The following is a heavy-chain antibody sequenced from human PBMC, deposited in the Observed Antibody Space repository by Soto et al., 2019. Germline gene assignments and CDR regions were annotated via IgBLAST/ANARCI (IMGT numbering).Heavy chain of an antibody. J-gene: IGHJ3*02. CDR1: GYTFTSYD. Sequence: GASVKVSCKASGYTFTSYDINWVRQATGQGLEWMGWMNPNSGNTGCAQKFQGRVTMTRNTSISTAYMELSSLRSEDTAVYYCAIQEQVGATTYGAFDIWGQGTMVTVSS. CDR2: MNPNSGNT. CDR3: AIQEQVGATTYGAFDI. D-gene: IGHD1-26*01. V-gene: IGHV1-8*01.